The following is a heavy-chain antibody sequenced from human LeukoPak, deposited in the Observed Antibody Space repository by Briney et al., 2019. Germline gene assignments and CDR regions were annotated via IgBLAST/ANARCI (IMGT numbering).Heavy chain of an antibody. CDR2: ISSSSSTI. CDR1: GFTFSSYS. Sequence: GGSLRLSCAASGFTFSSYSMNWVRQAPGKGLEWVSYISSSSSTIYYADSVKGRFTISRDNAKNSLYLQMNSLRAEDTAVYYCAKSQSMVRGVDRAYDYWGQGTLVTVSS. J-gene: IGHJ4*02. V-gene: IGHV3-48*01. CDR3: AKSQSMVRGVDRAYDY. D-gene: IGHD3-10*01.